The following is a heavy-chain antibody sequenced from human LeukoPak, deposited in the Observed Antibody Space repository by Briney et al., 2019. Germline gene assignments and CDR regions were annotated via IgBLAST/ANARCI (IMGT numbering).Heavy chain of an antibody. V-gene: IGHV3-43*02. D-gene: IGHD3-3*01. CDR2: ISVSGGST. CDR1: GFTFSSYA. CDR3: AKDIPHYDFWTGTFDY. Sequence: PAGGSLRLSCAASGFTFSSYAMSWVRQAPGKGLEWVSTISVSGGSTYYADSVKGRFTISRDNSKNSLYLQMNSLRTEDTALYYCAKDIPHYDFWTGTFDYWGQGTLVTVSS. J-gene: IGHJ4*02.